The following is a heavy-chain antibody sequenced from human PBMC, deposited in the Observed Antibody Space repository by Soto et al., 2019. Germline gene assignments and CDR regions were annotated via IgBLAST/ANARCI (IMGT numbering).Heavy chain of an antibody. CDR1: GFTFSSYS. CDR3: ARDPRAARPQYYFDY. J-gene: IGHJ4*02. Sequence: GGSLRLSCAASGFTFSSYSMNWVRRAPGKGLEWVSSISSSSSYIYYADSVKGRFTISRDNAKNSLYLQMNSLRAEDTAVYYCARDPRAARPQYYFDYWGQGTLVTVSS. V-gene: IGHV3-21*01. D-gene: IGHD6-6*01. CDR2: ISSSSSYI.